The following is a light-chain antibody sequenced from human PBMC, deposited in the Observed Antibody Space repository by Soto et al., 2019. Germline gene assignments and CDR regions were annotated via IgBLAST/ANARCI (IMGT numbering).Light chain of an antibody. J-gene: IGLJ3*02. V-gene: IGLV2-23*01. CDR2: EGS. CDR1: SSDVGSYNL. Sequence: QSVLTQPASVSGSPGQSITISCTGTSSDVGSYNLVSWYQQHPGKAPKLMIYEGSKRPSGVSNRFSGSKSGNTASLTVSGHQAEDEADYYSCSYAGSSPNWVFGGGTQLTVL. CDR3: CSYAGSSPNWV.